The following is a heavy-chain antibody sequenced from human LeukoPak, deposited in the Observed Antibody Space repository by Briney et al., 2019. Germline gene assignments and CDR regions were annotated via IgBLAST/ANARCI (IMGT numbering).Heavy chain of an antibody. CDR1: GYTLTELS. D-gene: IGHD2-21*01. J-gene: IGHJ6*04. CDR2: FDPEDGET. V-gene: IGHV1-24*01. CDR3: ATDRDTRLSALFLGMDV. Sequence: ASVKVSCKVSGYTLTELSMHWVRQAPGKGLEWMGAFDPEDGETIYAQKFQGRVTMTEDTSTDTAYMELSSLRSEDTAVYYCATDRDTRLSALFLGMDVWGKGTTVTVSS.